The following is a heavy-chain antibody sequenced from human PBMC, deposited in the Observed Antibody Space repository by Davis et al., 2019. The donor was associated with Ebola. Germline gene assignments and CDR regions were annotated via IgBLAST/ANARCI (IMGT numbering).Heavy chain of an antibody. D-gene: IGHD1-7*01. CDR1: RWGCIRHA. Sequence: VPYLACRWGCIRHATYRVRHAPGLPLRGMGRKDVVYGNTKDSHRFQGIVTITRDTSATTAYMELSSLRPEDTAVYYCARDYKAGTKYYYYGMDVSGQGTTVTVSS. CDR3: ARDYKAGTKYYYYGMDV. J-gene: IGHJ6*02. V-gene: IGHV1-3*01. CDR2: KDVVYGNT.